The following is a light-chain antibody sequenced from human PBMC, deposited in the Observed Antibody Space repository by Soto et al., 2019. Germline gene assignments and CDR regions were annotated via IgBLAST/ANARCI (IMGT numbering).Light chain of an antibody. CDR2: EGS. Sequence: QSVLTQPASVSGSPGQSITISCTGTSSDIGGYNPVSWFQQHPGKAPKLMIYEGSKRPSGVSTRFSGSKSGNTASLTISGLQAEDEADYYCCSYADSTTPVIFGGGTKLTVL. CDR1: SSDIGGYNP. CDR3: CSYADSTTPVI. J-gene: IGLJ2*01. V-gene: IGLV2-23*01.